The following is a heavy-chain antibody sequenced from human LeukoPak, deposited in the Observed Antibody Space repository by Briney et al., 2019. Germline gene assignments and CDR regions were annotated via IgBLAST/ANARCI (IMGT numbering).Heavy chain of an antibody. D-gene: IGHD5-18*01. CDR3: ARGNFGYSYGYFDY. Sequence: SETLSLTCAVYGGSFSGYYWSWIRQPPGKGLEWIGEINHSGSTSYNPSLKSRVTISVDTSKNQFSLKLSSVTAADTAVYYCARGNFGYSYGYFDYWGQGTLVTVSS. CDR2: INHSGST. V-gene: IGHV4-34*01. CDR1: GGSFSGYY. J-gene: IGHJ4*02.